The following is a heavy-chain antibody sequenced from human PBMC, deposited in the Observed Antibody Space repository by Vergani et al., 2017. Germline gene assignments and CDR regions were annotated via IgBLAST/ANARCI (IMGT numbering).Heavy chain of an antibody. J-gene: IGHJ5*02. D-gene: IGHD2-21*02. Sequence: EVQLVLSGAEVKTPGEPLKILCQGSGHSLTSYWIGWVRQMPGKGLEWMGITYPGDSDTGYSPSFQGQVTNAADKSISTAYLQWSSLKASDTAMYDCARHCCCGGGCYARFDRWGEGTLVTVSS. CDR1: GHSLTSYW. CDR2: TYPGDSDT. V-gene: IGHV5-51*01. CDR3: ARHCCCGGGCYARFDR.